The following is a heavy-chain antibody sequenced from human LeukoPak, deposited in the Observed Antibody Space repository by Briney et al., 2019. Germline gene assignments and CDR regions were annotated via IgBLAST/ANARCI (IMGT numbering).Heavy chain of an antibody. V-gene: IGHV4-59*01. Sequence: NPSETLSLTCTVSGGSISGYYWSWIRQPPGKGLEWIGYIYYSGSTNYNPSLKSRVTISVDTSKNQFSLKLSSVTAADTAVYYCARAQEWHSSPSFWRQGTLVTVCS. CDR1: GGSISGYY. J-gene: IGHJ4*02. CDR2: IYYSGST. D-gene: IGHD6-6*01. CDR3: ARAQEWHSSPSF.